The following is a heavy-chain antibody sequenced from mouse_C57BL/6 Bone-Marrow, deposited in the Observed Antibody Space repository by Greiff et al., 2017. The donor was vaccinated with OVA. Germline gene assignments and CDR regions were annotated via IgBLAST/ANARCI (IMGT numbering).Heavy chain of an antibody. CDR3: ARRIRRYYAMDY. Sequence: QVQLQQSGAELVMPGASVKLSCKASGYTFTSYWMHWVKQRPGQGLEWIGEIDPSDSYTNYHQKFKGKSTLTVDKSYSTAYMQLSSLTSEDSAVYYCARRIRRYYAMDYWGQGTSVTVSS. CDR2: IDPSDSYT. J-gene: IGHJ4*01. V-gene: IGHV1-69*01. CDR1: GYTFTSYW. D-gene: IGHD2-12*01.